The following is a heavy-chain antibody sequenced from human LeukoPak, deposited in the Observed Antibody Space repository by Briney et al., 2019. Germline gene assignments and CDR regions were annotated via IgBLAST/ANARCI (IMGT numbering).Heavy chain of an antibody. D-gene: IGHD6-13*01. J-gene: IGHJ4*02. CDR3: ASNPGVAAAGFDY. V-gene: IGHV1-69*13. CDR1: GGTFSSYA. CDR2: IIPIFGTA. Sequence: EASVKVSCKASGGTFSSYAISWVGQAPGQGLEWMGGIIPIFGTANYAQKFQGRVTITADESTSTAYMELSSLRSEDTAVYYCASNPGVAAAGFDYWGQGTLVTVSS.